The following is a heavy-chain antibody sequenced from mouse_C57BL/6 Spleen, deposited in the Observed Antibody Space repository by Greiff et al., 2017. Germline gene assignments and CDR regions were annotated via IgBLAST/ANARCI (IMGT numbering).Heavy chain of an antibody. V-gene: IGHV1-9*01. CDR1: GYTFTGYW. J-gene: IGHJ2*01. Sequence: QVQLQQSGAELMKPGASAKLSCKATGYTFTGYWIEWVKQRPGHGLEWIGEILPGSGSTNYNEKFKGKATFTADTSSNTSYMQRSSLTTEDSAIYCCAKEGNYYDFDYWGQGTTLTVSS. CDR2: ILPGSGST. D-gene: IGHD1-1*01. CDR3: AKEGNYYDFDY.